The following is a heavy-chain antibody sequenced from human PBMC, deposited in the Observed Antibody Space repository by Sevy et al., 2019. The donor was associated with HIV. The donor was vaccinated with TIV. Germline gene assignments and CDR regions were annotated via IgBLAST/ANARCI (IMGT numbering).Heavy chain of an antibody. Sequence: GGSLRLSCAASGFSFSTHAMHWVRQAPGKGLEWVAVLSFDGSDNYYTDSGKGRFTISRDDSKNTLLLQVRSLEAEDTAVYYCARDTGYSTFWYPGYWGQGTLVTVSS. V-gene: IGHV3-30*03. CDR2: LSFDGSDN. J-gene: IGHJ4*02. CDR3: ARDTGYSTFWYPGY. D-gene: IGHD5-18*01. CDR1: GFSFSTHA.